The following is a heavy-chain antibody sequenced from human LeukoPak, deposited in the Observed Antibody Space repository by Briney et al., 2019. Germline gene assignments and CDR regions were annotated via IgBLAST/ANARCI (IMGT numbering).Heavy chain of an antibody. CDR2: IYYSGST. J-gene: IGHJ4*02. V-gene: IGHV4-39*01. CDR3: ARQLVVPALDY. CDR1: RGSISSSSYY. D-gene: IGHD2-2*01. Sequence: SETLSLTCTVSRGSISSSSYYWGWIRQPPGKGLEWIGSIYYSGSTYYNPSLKSRVTISVDTSKNQFSLKLSSVTAADTAVYYCARQLVVPALDYWGQGTLVTVSS.